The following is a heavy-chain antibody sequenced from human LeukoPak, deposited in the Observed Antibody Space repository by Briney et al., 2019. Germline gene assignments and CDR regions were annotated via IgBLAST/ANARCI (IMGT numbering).Heavy chain of an antibody. CDR1: GGSISSSSYY. CDR2: TYYSGST. J-gene: IGHJ4*02. CDR3: ARHTAMFSFDY. D-gene: IGHD5-18*01. V-gene: IGHV4-39*01. Sequence: PSETLSLTCTVSGGSISSSSYYWGWIRQPPGKGLEWIGSTYYSGSTYYNPSLKSRVTISVDTSKNQFSLKLSSVTAADTAVYYCARHTAMFSFDYWGQGTLVTVSS.